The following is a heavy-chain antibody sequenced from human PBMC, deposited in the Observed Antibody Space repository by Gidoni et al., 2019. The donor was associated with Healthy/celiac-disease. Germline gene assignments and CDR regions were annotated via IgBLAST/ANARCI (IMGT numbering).Heavy chain of an antibody. CDR3: AKAMVRGVIKEYYFDY. D-gene: IGHD3-10*01. CDR1: GFTFSSYA. CDR2: ISGSGGST. J-gene: IGHJ4*02. V-gene: IGHV3-23*04. Sequence: EVQLVESGGGLVQPGGSLRLSCAASGFTFSSYAMSWVRQAPGKGLEWVSAISGSGGSTYYADSVKGQFTISRDNSKNTLYLQMNSLRAEDTAVYYCAKAMVRGVIKEYYFDYWGQGTLVTVSS.